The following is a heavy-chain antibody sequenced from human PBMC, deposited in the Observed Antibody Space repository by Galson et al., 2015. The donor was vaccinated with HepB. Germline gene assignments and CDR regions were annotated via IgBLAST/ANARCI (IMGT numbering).Heavy chain of an antibody. CDR2: INAGNGNT. Sequence: SVKVSCKASGYTFTSYAMHWVRQAPGQRLEWMGWINAGNGNTKYSQKFQGRVTITRDTSASTAYMELSSLRSEDTAVYYCARVITLSGWGDYWGQGTLVTVSS. D-gene: IGHD6-19*01. CDR3: ARVITLSGWGDY. CDR1: GYTFTSYA. J-gene: IGHJ4*02. V-gene: IGHV1-3*01.